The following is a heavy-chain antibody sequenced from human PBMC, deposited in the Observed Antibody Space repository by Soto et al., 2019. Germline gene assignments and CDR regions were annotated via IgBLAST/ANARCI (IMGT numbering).Heavy chain of an antibody. D-gene: IGHD2-2*01. CDR3: ATAMGYCSSTSCQRTTDWFDP. CDR1: GFTFSTYA. J-gene: IGHJ5*02. Sequence: WGSLRLSCAASGFTFSTYAMSWVRQAPGKGLKWDSAISGSGGSTYYADSVKGRFTISRDNSKNMLYLQMNSLRAEDTAVYYCATAMGYCSSTSCQRTTDWFDPCGQETMVTVSS. V-gene: IGHV3-23*01. CDR2: ISGSGGST.